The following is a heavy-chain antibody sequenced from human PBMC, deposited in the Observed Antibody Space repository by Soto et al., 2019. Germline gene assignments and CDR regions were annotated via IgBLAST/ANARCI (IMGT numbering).Heavy chain of an antibody. CDR2: IYWDDDK. J-gene: IGHJ6*02. D-gene: IGHD2-21*02. CDR1: GFSLSTGGVG. V-gene: IGHV2-5*02. CDR3: VHSRCGGDCLQSYSSHYYYGMDV. Sequence: QITLKESGPPLVRPTQTLTLTCTFSGFSLSTGGVGVGWIRQPPGKALEWLALIYWDDDKRYSPSLKSRVTITKDTSKNQVVLTMTNMDPVDTATYYCVHSRCGGDCLQSYSSHYYYGMDVWGQGTTVTVSS.